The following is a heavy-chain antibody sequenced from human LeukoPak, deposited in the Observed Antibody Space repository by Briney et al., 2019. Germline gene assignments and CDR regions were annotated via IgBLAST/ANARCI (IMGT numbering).Heavy chain of an antibody. CDR2: IYSGGST. D-gene: IGHD2-15*01. CDR3: ASLVYYYYYMDV. Sequence: GGSLRLSCAASEFSVGSNYMTWVRQAPGKGLEWVSLIYSGGSTYYADSVKGRFTISRDNSKNTLYLQMNSLRAEDTAVYYCASLVYYYYYMDVWGKGTTVTISS. CDR1: EFSVGSNY. J-gene: IGHJ6*03. V-gene: IGHV3-66*01.